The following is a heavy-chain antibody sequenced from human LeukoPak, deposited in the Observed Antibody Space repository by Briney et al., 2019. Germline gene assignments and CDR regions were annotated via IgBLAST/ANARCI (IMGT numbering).Heavy chain of an antibody. J-gene: IGHJ4*02. D-gene: IGHD6-19*01. CDR3: ARSRSGWSSFDQ. V-gene: IGHV5-10-1*01. Sequence: RGESLKISCKSSGYTFRTYWINWVRQTPGKGLEWMAKIDPSDSYTKYSPSFQGHVTVSSDESFSTAYLHWSSLEASDTAVYYCARSRSGWSSFDQWGRGTLVTVSS. CDR1: GYTFRTYW. CDR2: IDPSDSYT.